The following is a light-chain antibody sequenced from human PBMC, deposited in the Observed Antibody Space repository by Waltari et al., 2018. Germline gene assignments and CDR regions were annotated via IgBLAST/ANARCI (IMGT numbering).Light chain of an antibody. J-gene: IGLJ3*02. CDR3: LLYMGSGIWV. Sequence: QTVLTQEPALLVSAGGTVTLTCASRSSSHSSTPYASWYQQSPGQSPRTLVYKANIRSSGVPDRFSGSVLGNKAVLIITGAQAEDESTYYCLLYMGSGIWVFGGGTKLTVL. CDR2: KAN. V-gene: IGLV8-61*01. CDR1: SSSHSSTPY.